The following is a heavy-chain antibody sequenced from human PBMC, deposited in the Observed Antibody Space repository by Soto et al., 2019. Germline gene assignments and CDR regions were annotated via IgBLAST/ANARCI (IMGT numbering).Heavy chain of an antibody. CDR3: STSSRNEYHFAMDA. J-gene: IGHJ6*02. D-gene: IGHD6-6*01. CDR2: IYSGGST. V-gene: IGHV3-53*02. CDR1: GLSVSSSD. Sequence: EVHLVETGGGLIQPGGSLRLSCAASGLSVSSSDMSWVRQASGKGLEWVSVIYSGGSTHDADSVKGRFTISRDNSKNTVHLQMNSLRVDDTAVYFCSTSSRNEYHFAMDAWGQGARSSSP.